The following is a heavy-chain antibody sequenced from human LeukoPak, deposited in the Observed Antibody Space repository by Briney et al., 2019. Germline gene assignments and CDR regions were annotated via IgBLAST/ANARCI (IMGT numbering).Heavy chain of an antibody. CDR1: GFTFSSYA. D-gene: IGHD3-10*01. Sequence: PGRSLRLSCAAPGFTFSSYAMHWVRQAPGKGLEWVAVISYDGSNKYYADSVKGRFTISRDNSKNTLYLQMNSLRAEDTAVYYCARDGGGVVRGPLRVYGMDVWGQGTTVTVSS. CDR2: ISYDGSNK. V-gene: IGHV3-30*04. J-gene: IGHJ6*02. CDR3: ARDGGGVVRGPLRVYGMDV.